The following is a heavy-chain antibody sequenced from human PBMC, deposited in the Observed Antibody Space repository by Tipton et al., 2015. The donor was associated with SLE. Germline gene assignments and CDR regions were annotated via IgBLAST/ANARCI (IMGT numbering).Heavy chain of an antibody. J-gene: IGHJ4*02. CDR3: ARRGDGYGYEKRYFDY. Sequence: TLSLTCTVSGDSISSAPSSGSYYWNWIRQPAGKGLEWIGRIYTSGSTNYNPSLRSRLTISVDTSYNQFSLRLSSVTAADTAVYYCARRGDGYGYEKRYFDYWGQGSLVTVSS. D-gene: IGHD5-18*01. CDR1: GDSISSAPSSGSYY. CDR2: IYTSGST. V-gene: IGHV4-61*02.